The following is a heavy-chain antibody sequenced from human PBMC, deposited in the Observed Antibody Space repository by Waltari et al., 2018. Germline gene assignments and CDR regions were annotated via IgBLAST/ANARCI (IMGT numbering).Heavy chain of an antibody. Sequence: QVQLVQSGAEVKKPGASVKVYCKASGYIFSGYYIHWVRQAPGQGLEWMGWINPNTGGTTYAQKFQGRVTMTRDTSISTAYMELSSLRSDDTAVYYCARGTEGYWGQGTLVTVSS. V-gene: IGHV1-2*02. D-gene: IGHD1-1*01. CDR1: GYIFSGYY. CDR2: INPNTGGT. CDR3: ARGTEGY. J-gene: IGHJ4*02.